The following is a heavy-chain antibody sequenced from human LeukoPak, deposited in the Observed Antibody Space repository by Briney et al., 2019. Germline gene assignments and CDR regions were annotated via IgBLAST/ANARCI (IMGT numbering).Heavy chain of an antibody. D-gene: IGHD6-13*01. CDR1: GGSFSGYY. CDR2: IYYSGST. CDR3: ARDRIAAAALYYYGMDV. J-gene: IGHJ6*02. Sequence: SETLSLTCAVYGGSFSGYYWSWIRQHPGKGLEWIGYIYYSGSTYYNPSLKSRVTISVDTSKNQFSLKLSSVTAADTAVYYCARDRIAAAALYYYGMDVWGQGTTVTVSS. V-gene: IGHV4-31*11.